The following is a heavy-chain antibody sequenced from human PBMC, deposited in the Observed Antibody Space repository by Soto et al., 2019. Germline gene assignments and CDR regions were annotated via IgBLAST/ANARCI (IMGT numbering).Heavy chain of an antibody. CDR2: IYYSGSI. V-gene: IGHV4-59*01. CDR3: AREIAVAGTHYFDY. CDR1: GGSISNYY. J-gene: IGHJ4*02. D-gene: IGHD6-19*01. Sequence: TSETLSLTCTVSGGSISNYYWSWIRQPPGKGLEWIGYIYYSGSINYNPSLKSRVTISADTSKNQFSRKMSTVTAADTAVYYCAREIAVAGTHYFDYWGQGTLVTVSS.